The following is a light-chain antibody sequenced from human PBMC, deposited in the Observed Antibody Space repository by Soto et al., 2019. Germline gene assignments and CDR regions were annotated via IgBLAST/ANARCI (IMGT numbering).Light chain of an antibody. V-gene: IGKV1-6*01. CDR2: AAS. Sequence: AIQMTQSQSSLSASVGDRVTITCRASQGIRNDLGWYQQKPGKAPKLLIYAASTLQSGVPSRFSGSGSGTGFTLTISSLQPEDCATYYCQQDYNYPWTFGQGTKVDIK. CDR1: QGIRND. CDR3: QQDYNYPWT. J-gene: IGKJ1*01.